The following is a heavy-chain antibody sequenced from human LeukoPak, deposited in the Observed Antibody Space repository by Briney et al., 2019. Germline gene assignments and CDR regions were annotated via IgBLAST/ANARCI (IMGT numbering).Heavy chain of an antibody. CDR2: IRYDGSNK. Sequence: PGGSLRLSCAASGFTFSSYGMHWVRQAPGKGLEWVAFIRYDGSNKYYADSVKGRFTISRDNSKNTLYLQMNSLRAEDTAVYYCAKDRAVEIYYYDSSGYYESWGQGTLVTVSS. CDR1: GFTFSSYG. V-gene: IGHV3-30*02. J-gene: IGHJ4*02. CDR3: AKDRAVEIYYYDSSGYYES. D-gene: IGHD3-22*01.